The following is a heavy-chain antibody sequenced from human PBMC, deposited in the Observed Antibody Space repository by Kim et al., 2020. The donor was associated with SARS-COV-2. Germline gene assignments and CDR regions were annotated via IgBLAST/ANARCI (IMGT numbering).Heavy chain of an antibody. D-gene: IGHD2-2*01. CDR2: INSDGRNT. CDR1: GFTFSSYS. J-gene: IGHJ6*02. CDR3: ARSRELDV. V-gene: IGHV3-74*01. Sequence: GGSLRLSCAASGFTFSSYSIHWVRQVPGKGLVWVSRINSDGRNTISADSVKGRFTVSRDNAKNTLYLQMNSLRAEETAVYYCARSRELDVWGQGTTVTVS.